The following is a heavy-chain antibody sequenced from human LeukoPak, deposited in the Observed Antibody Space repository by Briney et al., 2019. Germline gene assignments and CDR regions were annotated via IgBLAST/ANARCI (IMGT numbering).Heavy chain of an antibody. Sequence: GGPLRLSCAASGFTFSSYSMNWVRQAPGKGLEWVSSISSSSSYIYYADSVKGRFTISRDNAKNSLYLQMNSLSAEDTAVYYCARWDNWNDVVYYYGMDVWGQGTTVTVSS. V-gene: IGHV3-21*01. CDR2: ISSSSSYI. CDR3: ARWDNWNDVVYYYGMDV. J-gene: IGHJ6*02. CDR1: GFTFSSYS. D-gene: IGHD1-1*01.